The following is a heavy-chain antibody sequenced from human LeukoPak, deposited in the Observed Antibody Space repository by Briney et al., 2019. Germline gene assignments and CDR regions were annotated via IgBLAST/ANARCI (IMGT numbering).Heavy chain of an antibody. V-gene: IGHV3-30*02. CDR1: GFTFSSYG. D-gene: IGHD4-11*01. J-gene: IGHJ5*02. CDR3: AKEAEGGPLYSPWNWIDP. CDR2: IRYDGSNK. Sequence: PGGSLRLSCAASGFTFSSYGMHWVRQAPGRGLEWVAFIRYDGSNKYYADSVKGRFTISRDNSKNTLYLQMNSLRAEDTAVYYCAKEAEGGPLYSPWNWIDPWGQGTLVTVSS.